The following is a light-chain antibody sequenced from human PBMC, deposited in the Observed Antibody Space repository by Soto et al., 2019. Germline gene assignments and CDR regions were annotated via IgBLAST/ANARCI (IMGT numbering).Light chain of an antibody. J-gene: IGKJ5*01. CDR1: QSVSSS. CDR2: GAS. Sequence: EMVVTQSPATLSVSPGERATLSCRASQSVSSSLAWYQQKPGQAPRLLIYGASTRATGIPARFSGSGSGTDFTLTISSLQSEDFAVYYCQQYNKWPPITFGQGTRLEIK. CDR3: QQYNKWPPIT. V-gene: IGKV3-15*01.